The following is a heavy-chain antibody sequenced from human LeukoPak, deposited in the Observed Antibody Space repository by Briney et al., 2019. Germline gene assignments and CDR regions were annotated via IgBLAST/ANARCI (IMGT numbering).Heavy chain of an antibody. CDR1: GFNFSSYA. CDR3: ARGADILTGSDAFDI. J-gene: IGHJ3*02. Sequence: GGSLRLSCAASGFNFSSYAMHWVRQAPGEGLEWVGLISYGGIDKSYADSVKGRFTISRDNSKNTLYLQMNSLRAEDTAVYYCARGADILTGSDAFDIWGQGTMVTVSS. CDR2: ISYGGIDK. V-gene: IGHV3-30*04. D-gene: IGHD3-9*01.